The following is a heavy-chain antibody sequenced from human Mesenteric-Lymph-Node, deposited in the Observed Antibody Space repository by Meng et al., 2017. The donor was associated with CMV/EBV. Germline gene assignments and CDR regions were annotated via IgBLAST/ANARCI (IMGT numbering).Heavy chain of an antibody. V-gene: IGHV4-39*07. CDR2: IYYSGST. D-gene: IGHD3-10*01. Sequence: SETLSLTCTVSGGSISSSSYYWGWIRQPPGKGLEWIGSIYYSGSTYYNPSLKSRVTISVDTSKNQFSLKLSSVTAADTAVYYCARDLGLWFGEYDSWGQGTLVTVSS. CDR1: GGSISSSSYY. J-gene: IGHJ5*01. CDR3: ARDLGLWFGEYDS.